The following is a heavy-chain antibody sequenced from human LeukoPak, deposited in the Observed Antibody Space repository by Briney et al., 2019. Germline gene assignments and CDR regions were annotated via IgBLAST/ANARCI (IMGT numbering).Heavy chain of an antibody. Sequence: GSLRLSCAASGFTFSSYTMNWVRQAPGKGLEWVSSITRSSSDIHYADSVKGRFTISRDNAKNSLYLQMNSLRAEDTAVHYCARTHYGDYQDYWGQGTLVTVSS. CDR1: GFTFSSYT. V-gene: IGHV3-21*01. CDR2: ITRSSSDI. D-gene: IGHD4-17*01. J-gene: IGHJ4*02. CDR3: ARTHYGDYQDY.